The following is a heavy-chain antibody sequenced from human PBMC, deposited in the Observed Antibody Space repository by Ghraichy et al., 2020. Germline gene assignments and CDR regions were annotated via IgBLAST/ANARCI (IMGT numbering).Heavy chain of an antibody. V-gene: IGHV3-7*02. CDR1: GLTLSSYW. CDR2: INQDGSER. Sequence: GESLNISCAASGLTLSSYWMSWVRQAPGKGLEWVANINQDGSERNYVDSVKGRLTISRDNGKNSLYLQMTTLRAEDTAVYYCASHNNWKFDDWGQGTLVTVSS. D-gene: IGHD1-20*01. CDR3: ASHNNWKFDD. J-gene: IGHJ4*02.